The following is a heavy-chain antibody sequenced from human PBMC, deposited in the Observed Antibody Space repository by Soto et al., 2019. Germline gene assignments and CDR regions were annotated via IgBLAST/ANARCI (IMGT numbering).Heavy chain of an antibody. CDR2: ISGSGGST. CDR1: GFTFSSYA. Sequence: GGSLRLSCAASGFTFSSYAMSWVRQAPGKGLEWVSAISGSGGSTYYADSVKGRFTISRDNSKNTLYLQMNSLRAEDTAVYYCAKGAITTILRGNWFDPWGQGTLVTVSS. J-gene: IGHJ5*02. D-gene: IGHD3-22*01. CDR3: AKGAITTILRGNWFDP. V-gene: IGHV3-23*01.